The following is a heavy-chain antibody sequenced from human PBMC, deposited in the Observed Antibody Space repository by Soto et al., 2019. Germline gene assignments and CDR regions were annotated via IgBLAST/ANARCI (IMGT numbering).Heavy chain of an antibody. D-gene: IGHD2-8*02. V-gene: IGHV4-34*01. CDR2: INHSGRT. J-gene: IGHJ4*02. Sequence: QVQLQQWGAGLLKPSETLSLTCAVYGGSFSGYYWSWIRQPPGKGLEWIGEINHSGRTNYNPSLKIRVTISVDTSKNQFSLKLSSVTAADTAVYYCARGIRRYWSIWGQGTLVTVSS. CDR3: ARGIRRYWSI. CDR1: GGSFSGYY.